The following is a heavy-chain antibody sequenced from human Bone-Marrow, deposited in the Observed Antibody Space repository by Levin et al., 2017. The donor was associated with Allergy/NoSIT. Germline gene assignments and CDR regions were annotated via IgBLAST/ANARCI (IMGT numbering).Heavy chain of an antibody. J-gene: IGHJ6*02. Sequence: GESLKISCAASGFTFSTSAMHWVRQPPGKGLEWVAAISYDGSKKYYADSVKGRFTISRDKSNNTLDLQMNSLRAEDTGVYYCARDSTPFLLIVAGAVDYYYGMDVWGQGTTVTVSS. CDR1: GFTFSTSA. CDR3: ARDSTPFLLIVAGAVDYYYGMDV. CDR2: ISYDGSKK. V-gene: IGHV3-30-3*01. D-gene: IGHD6-13*01.